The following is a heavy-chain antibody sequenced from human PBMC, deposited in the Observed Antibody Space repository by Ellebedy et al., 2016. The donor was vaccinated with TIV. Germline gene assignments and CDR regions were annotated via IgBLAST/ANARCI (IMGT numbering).Heavy chain of an antibody. J-gene: IGHJ4*02. D-gene: IGHD3-9*01. Sequence: MPSETLSLTCAVSGGSFSGYYWNWIRQPPGKGLEWIGEINHSGITNYKPSLKSRVTISVGTSKNHFSLNLTSVTAADTAVYYCARGKNYDVLTGTYTGFDYWGQGTLVTVSS. CDR3: ARGKNYDVLTGTYTGFDY. V-gene: IGHV4-34*01. CDR2: INHSGIT. CDR1: GGSFSGYY.